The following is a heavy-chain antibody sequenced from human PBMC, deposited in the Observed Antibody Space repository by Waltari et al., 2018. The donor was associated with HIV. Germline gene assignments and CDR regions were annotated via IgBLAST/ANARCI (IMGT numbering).Heavy chain of an antibody. CDR1: GFTFSSYA. V-gene: IGHV3-30*04. J-gene: IGHJ4*02. CDR2: ISYDGSNK. D-gene: IGHD6-13*01. Sequence: QVQLVESGGGVVQPGRSLRLSCAASGFTFSSYAMHWVRQAPGQGLEWVAVISYDGSNKYYADSVKGRFTISRDNSKNTLYLQMNSLRAEDTAVYYCARDQGIAAAGPGMSWSFDYWGQGTLVTVSS. CDR3: ARDQGIAAAGPGMSWSFDY.